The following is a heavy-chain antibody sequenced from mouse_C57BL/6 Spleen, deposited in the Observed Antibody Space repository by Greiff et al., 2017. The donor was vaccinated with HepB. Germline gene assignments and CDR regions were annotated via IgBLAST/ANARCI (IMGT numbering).Heavy chain of an antibody. CDR1: GYTFTSYD. CDR3: ARSDGSSLYYFDY. CDR2: IYPRDGST. J-gene: IGHJ2*01. Sequence: VKVVESGPELVKPGASVKLSCKASGYTFTSYDINWVKQRPGQGLEWIGWIYPRDGSTKYNEKFKGKATLTVDTSSSTAYMELHSLTSEDSAVYFCARSDGSSLYYFDYWGQGTTLTVSS. V-gene: IGHV1-85*01. D-gene: IGHD1-1*01.